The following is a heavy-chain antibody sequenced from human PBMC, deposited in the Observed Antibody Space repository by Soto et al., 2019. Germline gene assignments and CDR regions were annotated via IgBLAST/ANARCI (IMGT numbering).Heavy chain of an antibody. D-gene: IGHD2-8*01. Sequence: XESLRLPSETPGSAFTGCRIHWIRRSPGSGLEWVSLISYDGSNEYYGDSVKGRFTISRDNSENTVHLQMNNLRPDDTAVYFCAKDGGVRNGLRTTCYDDFDPCVQGAVVSVSS. CDR3: AKDGGVRNGLRTTCYDDFDP. J-gene: IGHJ5*02. CDR2: ISYDGSNE. CDR1: GSAFTGCR. V-gene: IGHV3-30*18.